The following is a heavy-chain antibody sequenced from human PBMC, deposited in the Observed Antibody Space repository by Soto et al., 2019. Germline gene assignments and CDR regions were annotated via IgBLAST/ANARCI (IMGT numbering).Heavy chain of an antibody. V-gene: IGHV1-18*01. CDR2: ISLYSDGT. J-gene: IGHJ5*02. CDR3: ARVVPGAEAWFGP. D-gene: IGHD2-2*01. CDR1: GYTFSNYG. Sequence: ASVEVSCKTSGYTFSNYGITWVRRAPGQPLEWLGWISLYSDGTNYAQKFQGRVSMTTDTSTTTAYMELRSLRSDDTAVYYCARVVPGAEAWFGPWGQGTLVTVSS.